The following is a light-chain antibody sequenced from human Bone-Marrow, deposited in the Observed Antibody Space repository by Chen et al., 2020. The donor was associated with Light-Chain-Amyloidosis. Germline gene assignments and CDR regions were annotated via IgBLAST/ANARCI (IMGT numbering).Light chain of an antibody. J-gene: IGKJ4*01. CDR3: QQYGTSPLT. Sequence: EIVLTQSPGTLSLSPGEGANLSCRASQTISSNYLTWYQQKFGQAPSLLIYGSSSRATGIPDRFTGSGSVTDFTLTINRLEPEDFAMYYCQQYGTSPLTFGGGTKVEIK. CDR1: QTISSNY. CDR2: GSS. V-gene: IGKV3-20*01.